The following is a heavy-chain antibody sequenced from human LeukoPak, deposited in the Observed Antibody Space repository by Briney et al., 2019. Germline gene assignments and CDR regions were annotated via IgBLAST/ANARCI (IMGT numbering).Heavy chain of an antibody. V-gene: IGHV3-74*01. J-gene: IGHJ4*02. Sequence: PGGSLRLSCVASGFTFSSYAMHWVRQAPGKGLVWVSRVKSDGSSTSYADSVKGQFTISRDNARNMLYLQMNSLRAEDTAVYYCARDGFLGPVTAYLDYWGQGTPVTVSS. D-gene: IGHD2-21*02. CDR1: GFTFSSYA. CDR2: VKSDGSST. CDR3: ARDGFLGPVTAYLDY.